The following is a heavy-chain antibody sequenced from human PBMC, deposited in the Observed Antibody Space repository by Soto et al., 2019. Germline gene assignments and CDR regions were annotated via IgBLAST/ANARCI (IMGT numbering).Heavy chain of an antibody. CDR1: GYTFTSYY. J-gene: IGHJ6*02. CDR3: ARGVTRIKDESSGYYYYYYGMDV. V-gene: IGHV1-8*02. CDR2: MNPNSGNT. Sequence: GASVKVSCKASGYTFTSYYMHWVRQAPGQGLEWMGWMNPNSGNTGYAQKFQGRVTMTRNTSISTAYMELSSLRSEDTAVYYCARGVTRIKDESSGYYYYYYGMDVWGQGTTVTVSS. D-gene: IGHD3-22*01.